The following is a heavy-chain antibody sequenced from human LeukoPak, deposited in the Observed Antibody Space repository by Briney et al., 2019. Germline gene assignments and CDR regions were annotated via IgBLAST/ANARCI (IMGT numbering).Heavy chain of an antibody. D-gene: IGHD3-22*01. J-gene: IGHJ4*02. CDR3: ARRYDSSGYYYDY. Sequence: GESLKISCKASGYSFTRYWIGWVRQMPGKGLEWMGIIYPGDSDTRYSPSFQGQVTISADRSIRTAYLQWSSLKASDTAMYFCARRYDSSGYYYDYWGQGTLVTVSS. CDR1: GYSFTRYW. CDR2: IYPGDSDT. V-gene: IGHV5-51*01.